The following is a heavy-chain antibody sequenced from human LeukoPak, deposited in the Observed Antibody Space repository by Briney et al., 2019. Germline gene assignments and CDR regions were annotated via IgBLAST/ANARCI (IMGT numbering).Heavy chain of an antibody. J-gene: IGHJ3*02. CDR3: AGDYGGNSNDAFDI. CDR1: GYSISSLYY. V-gene: IGHV4-38-2*02. CDR2: IYQSGGT. D-gene: IGHD4-23*01. Sequence: SETLSLTCTVSGYSISSLYYWGWIRQPPGKGLEWIGTIYQSGGTYYNSSLKSRVTISADTSKNQFSLRLSSVTAADTAVYSCAGDYGGNSNDAFDIWGQGTMVTVSS.